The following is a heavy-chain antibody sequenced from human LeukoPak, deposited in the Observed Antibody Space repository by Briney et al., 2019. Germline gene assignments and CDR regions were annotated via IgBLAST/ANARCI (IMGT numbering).Heavy chain of an antibody. CDR2: ISSSSSYI. CDR1: GFTFSSYS. Sequence: GGSLRLSCAASGFTFSSYSMNWVRQAPGKGLEWVSSISSSSSYIYYADSVKGRFTISRDNAKNSLYLQMNSLRAEDTAVYYCAKARYGSGSYYPYYYYYGMDVWGQGTTVTVSS. V-gene: IGHV3-21*04. D-gene: IGHD3-10*01. J-gene: IGHJ6*02. CDR3: AKARYGSGSYYPYYYYYGMDV.